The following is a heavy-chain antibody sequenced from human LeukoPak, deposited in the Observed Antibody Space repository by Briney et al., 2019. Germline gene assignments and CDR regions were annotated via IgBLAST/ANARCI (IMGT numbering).Heavy chain of an antibody. CDR1: GYTFTSYA. V-gene: IGHV1-3*04. Sequence: ASVNVSCKASGYTFTSYAMHWVRQAPGQRLEWMGWINTGNGNTKYSQKFQGRVTITRDTSASTAYMELSSLRSEDTAVYYCARDGGYCSGGNCYQTNWYYFDYWGQGTLVTVSS. CDR2: INTGNGNT. CDR3: ARDGGYCSGGNCYQTNWYYFDY. D-gene: IGHD2-15*01. J-gene: IGHJ4*02.